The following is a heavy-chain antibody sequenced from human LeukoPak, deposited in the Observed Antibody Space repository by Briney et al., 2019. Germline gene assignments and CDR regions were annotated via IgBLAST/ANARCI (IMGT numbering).Heavy chain of an antibody. V-gene: IGHV4-30-4*01. Sequence: PSETLSLTCTVSGGSISSGDYYWSWIRQPPGKGLEWIGYIYYSGSTYYNPSLKSRVTISVDTSKNQFSLKLSSVTAADTAVYYCARVLRSRKWFDHWGQGTLVTVSS. J-gene: IGHJ5*02. CDR1: GGSISSGDYY. CDR2: IYYSGST. D-gene: IGHD3-16*01. CDR3: ARVLRSRKWFDH.